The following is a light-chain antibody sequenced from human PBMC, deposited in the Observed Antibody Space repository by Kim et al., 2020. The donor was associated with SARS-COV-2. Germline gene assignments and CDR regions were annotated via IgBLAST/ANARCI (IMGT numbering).Light chain of an antibody. V-gene: IGLV2-14*03. CDR1: SSDVGGYNY. CDR3: SSYTSSSPVV. Sequence: QSVLTQPASVSGSPGQSITISCTGTSSDVGGYNYVSWYQQHPGKAPKLMIYDVSNRPSGVSNRFSGSKSGNTASLTISGLQAEDEADYYCSSYTSSSPVVFGGRTQLTVL. J-gene: IGLJ2*01. CDR2: DVS.